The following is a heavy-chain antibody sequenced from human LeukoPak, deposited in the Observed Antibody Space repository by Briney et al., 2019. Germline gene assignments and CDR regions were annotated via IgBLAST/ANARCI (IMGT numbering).Heavy chain of an antibody. D-gene: IGHD3-3*01. CDR2: FDPEDGET. Sequence: ASVKVSCKVSGYTLTELSMHWVRQAPGKGLEWMGGFDPEDGETIYAQKFQGRVTMTEDTSTDTAYMELSSLRSEDTAVYYCANRILKVFGVVTDFDYWGQGTLVTVSS. V-gene: IGHV1-24*01. CDR3: ANRILKVFGVVTDFDY. J-gene: IGHJ4*02. CDR1: GYTLTELS.